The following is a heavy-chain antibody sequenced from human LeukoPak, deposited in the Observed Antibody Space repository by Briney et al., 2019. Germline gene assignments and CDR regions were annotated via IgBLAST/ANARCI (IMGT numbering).Heavy chain of an antibody. Sequence: PGGSLRLSCAASGFTFSNAWMSWVRQAPGKGLEWVGRIKSKTDGGTTDYAAPVKGRFTISRDNSKNTLYLQMNSLKTEDTAVYYCTTDSSSWYVDIWGQGTMVTVSS. D-gene: IGHD6-13*01. CDR1: GFTFSNAW. J-gene: IGHJ3*02. CDR3: TTDSSSWYVDI. V-gene: IGHV3-15*01. CDR2: IKSKTDGGTT.